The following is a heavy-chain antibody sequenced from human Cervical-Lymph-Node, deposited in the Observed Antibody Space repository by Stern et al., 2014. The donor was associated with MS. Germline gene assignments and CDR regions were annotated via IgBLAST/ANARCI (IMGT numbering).Heavy chain of an antibody. D-gene: IGHD3-22*01. J-gene: IGHJ4*02. Sequence: QLQLQESGPGLVKPSQTLSLTCTVSGGSISSGDYYWSWIRQPPGNGLEWIGYIYYSGSTYYNPSLKSRVTISVDTSKNQFSLKLSSVTAADTAVYYCARDSSGYYLILDYWGQGTLVTVSS. CDR1: GGSISSGDYY. CDR3: ARDSSGYYLILDY. CDR2: IYYSGST. V-gene: IGHV4-30-4*01.